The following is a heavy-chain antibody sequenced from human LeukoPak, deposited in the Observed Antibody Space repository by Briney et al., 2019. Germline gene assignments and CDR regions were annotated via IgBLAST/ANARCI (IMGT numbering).Heavy chain of an antibody. CDR2: IWYDGSNK. V-gene: IGHV3-33*01. J-gene: IGHJ4*02. CDR1: GFTFSYG. D-gene: IGHD4-17*01. Sequence: GGSLRLSCAASGFTFSYGMHWVRQAPGKGLEWVAVIWYDGSNKYYADSVKGRFTISRDNSKNTLYLQMNSLRAEDTAVYYCARDPVDYGDYAYYFDYWGQGTLVTVSS. CDR3: ARDPVDYGDYAYYFDY.